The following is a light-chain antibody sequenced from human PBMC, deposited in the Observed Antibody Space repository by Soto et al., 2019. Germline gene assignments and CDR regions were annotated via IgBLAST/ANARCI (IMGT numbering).Light chain of an antibody. CDR2: SNN. Sequence: QSVLTQPPSASGTPGQRVTISCSGSRSNIVRNTVNWYQQLPGMAPKLLIYSNNQRPSGVPDRFSGSKSGTSASLAISGLQSEDEADYYCAAWDDSLDGWVFGGGTKLTVL. CDR3: AAWDDSLDGWV. J-gene: IGLJ3*02. CDR1: RSNIVRNT. V-gene: IGLV1-44*01.